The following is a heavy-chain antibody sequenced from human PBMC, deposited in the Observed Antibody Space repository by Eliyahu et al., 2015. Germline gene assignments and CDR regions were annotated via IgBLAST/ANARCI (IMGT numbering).Heavy chain of an antibody. CDR3: ARDCSKYYYDSSGYLLVCWFDP. Sequence: QVQLQESGPGLVKPSETLSLTCAVSGYSISSXYYWGWIRQPPGKGLEWIGSIYHSGSTYYNPSLKSRVTISVDTSKNQFSLKLSSVTAADTAVYYCARDCSKYYYDSSGYLLVCWFDPWGQGTLVTVSS. CDR2: IYHSGST. CDR1: GYSISSXYY. J-gene: IGHJ5*02. D-gene: IGHD3-22*01. V-gene: IGHV4-38-2*02.